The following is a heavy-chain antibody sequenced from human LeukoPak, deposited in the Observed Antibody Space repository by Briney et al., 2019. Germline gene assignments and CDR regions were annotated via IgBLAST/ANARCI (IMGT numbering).Heavy chain of an antibody. CDR1: GFTFSRYE. V-gene: IGHV3-48*03. CDR3: ASQGLVPAFDY. D-gene: IGHD3-10*01. CDR2: ISTGGSTI. Sequence: GGSLRLSCAVSGFTFSRYEKNWVRQAPGKGLEWVSYISTGGSTIYYADSVKGRFTISRDNAKKSLYLQMNSLRAEDTAVYYCASQGLVPAFDYWSQGTLVTVSS. J-gene: IGHJ4*02.